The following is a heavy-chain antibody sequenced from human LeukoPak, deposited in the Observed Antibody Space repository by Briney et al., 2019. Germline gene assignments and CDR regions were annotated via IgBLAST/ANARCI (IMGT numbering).Heavy chain of an antibody. D-gene: IGHD6-13*01. CDR1: GGTFSSYA. CDR2: IIPIFGTA. J-gene: IGHJ4*02. CDR3: AALFSNIAAAPHPLKSDY. V-gene: IGHV1-69*05. Sequence: SVKVSCKASGGTFSSYAISWVRQAPGQGLEWMGGIIPIFGTANYAQKFQGRVRITTDESTSTAYMELSSLRSEDTAVYYCAALFSNIAAAPHPLKSDYWGQGTLVTVSS.